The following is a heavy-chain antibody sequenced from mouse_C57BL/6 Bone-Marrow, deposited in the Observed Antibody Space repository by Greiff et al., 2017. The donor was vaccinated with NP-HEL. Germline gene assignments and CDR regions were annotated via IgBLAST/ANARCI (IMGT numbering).Heavy chain of an antibody. V-gene: IGHV12-3*01. CDR2: ITHSGET. J-gene: IGHJ4*01. D-gene: IGHD2-1*01. CDR3: AGDLGNYGAMDY. Sequence: VHLVESGPGLVKPSQSLFLTCSITGFPITSGYYWIWIRQSPGKPLEWMGYITHSGETFYNPSLQSPISITRETSKNQFFLQLNSVTTEDTAMYYCAGDLGNYGAMDYWGQGTSVTVSS. CDR1: GFPITSGYY.